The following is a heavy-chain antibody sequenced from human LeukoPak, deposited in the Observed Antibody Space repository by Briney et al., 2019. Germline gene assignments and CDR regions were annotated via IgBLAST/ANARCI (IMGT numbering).Heavy chain of an antibody. CDR1: GFTFSNYA. CDR3: AKRDTTYDFWSGTTDPLDY. J-gene: IGHJ4*02. V-gene: IGHV3-23*01. D-gene: IGHD3-3*01. Sequence: GGSLRLSCVASGFTFSNYAMNWVRQAPGKGLEWVSAISGSGGSTYYADSVKGRFTISRDNSKNTLYLQMNSLRAEDTAVYYCAKRDTTYDFWSGTTDPLDYWGQGTLVTVSS. CDR2: ISGSGGST.